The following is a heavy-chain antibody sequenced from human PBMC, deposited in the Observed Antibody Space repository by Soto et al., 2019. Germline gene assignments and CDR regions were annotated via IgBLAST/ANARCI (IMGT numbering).Heavy chain of an antibody. Sequence: ASVKVSCKASGYTFTGYYMHWVRQAPGQGLEWMGWINPNSGGTNYAQKFQGWVTMTRDTSISTAYMELSRLRSDDTAVYYCARGGYGSGSFDYYGMDAWGQGTTVTVSS. CDR3: ARGGYGSGSFDYYGMDA. D-gene: IGHD3-10*01. V-gene: IGHV1-2*04. CDR1: GYTFTGYY. J-gene: IGHJ6*02. CDR2: INPNSGGT.